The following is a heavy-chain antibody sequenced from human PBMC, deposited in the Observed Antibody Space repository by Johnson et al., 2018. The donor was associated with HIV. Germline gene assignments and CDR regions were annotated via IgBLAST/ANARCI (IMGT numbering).Heavy chain of an antibody. Sequence: VQLVESGGGVVQPGGSLRLSCAASGFTFSSYGMHWVRQAPGKGLEWVAVIWYDGSNKYYADSVKGRFTISRDNSKNTLYLQMNSLRAEDTAVYYCASPRGTHGAFDIWGQGTMVTVSS. CDR1: GFTFSSYG. J-gene: IGHJ3*02. CDR2: IWYDGSNK. D-gene: IGHD1-1*01. CDR3: ASPRGTHGAFDI. V-gene: IGHV3-33*01.